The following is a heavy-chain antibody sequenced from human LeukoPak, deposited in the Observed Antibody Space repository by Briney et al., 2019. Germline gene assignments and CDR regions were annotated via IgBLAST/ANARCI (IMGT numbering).Heavy chain of an antibody. J-gene: IGHJ4*02. CDR3: ARGGVGWQQLALFDY. Sequence: SETLSLTCTVSGGSTSSHYWSWIRQPPGKGLEWIGHIYYSGSTNYNPSLKSRVTISVDTSKNQFSLKLSSVTAADTAVYYCARGGVGWQQLALFDYWGQGTLVTVSS. CDR1: GGSTSSHY. D-gene: IGHD6-13*01. CDR2: IYYSGST. V-gene: IGHV4-59*11.